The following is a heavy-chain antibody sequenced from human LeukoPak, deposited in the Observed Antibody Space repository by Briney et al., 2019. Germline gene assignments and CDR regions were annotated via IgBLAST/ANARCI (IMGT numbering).Heavy chain of an antibody. D-gene: IGHD3-22*01. CDR1: GFTFSSYW. V-gene: IGHV3-7*01. CDR2: IKQDGSEK. CDR3: ARDEMLGREYHYDSSGYYDRYFDY. Sequence: PGGSLRLSCAASGFTFSSYWMSWVRQAPGKGLEWVANIKQDGSEKYYVDSVKGRFTISRDNAKNSLYLQMNSLRAEDTAVYYCARDEMLGREYHYDSSGYYDRYFDYWGQGTLVTVSS. J-gene: IGHJ4*02.